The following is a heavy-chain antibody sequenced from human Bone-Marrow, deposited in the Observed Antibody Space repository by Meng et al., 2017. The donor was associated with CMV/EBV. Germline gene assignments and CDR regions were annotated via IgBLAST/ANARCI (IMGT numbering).Heavy chain of an antibody. D-gene: IGHD3-22*01. CDR3: ARSSSYYLYYFDY. CDR1: GFTFSTYW. J-gene: IGHJ4*02. Sequence: GESLKISCSASGFTFSTYWMNWVRQAPGKGLEWVASKKEDGSEEYSVDSVKGRFTISRDNAKNSLYLQMNSLRAEDTAVYYCARSSSYYLYYFDYWARGTLVTFPS. V-gene: IGHV3-7*01. CDR2: KKEDGSEE.